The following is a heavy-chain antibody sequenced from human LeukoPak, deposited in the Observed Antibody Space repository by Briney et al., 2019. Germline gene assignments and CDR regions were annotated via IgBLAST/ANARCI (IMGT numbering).Heavy chain of an antibody. CDR2: INTSGST. Sequence: SETLSLTCTVSGGSISNYYWSWIRQPAGKGLEWIGRINTSGSTNCNPSLKSRLTISVDTSNNQFSLKLTSVTAADTAVYYCARGSYRSGSYNWFDPWGQGTLVTVSS. CDR1: GGSISNYY. J-gene: IGHJ5*02. V-gene: IGHV4-4*07. D-gene: IGHD3-10*01. CDR3: ARGSYRSGSYNWFDP.